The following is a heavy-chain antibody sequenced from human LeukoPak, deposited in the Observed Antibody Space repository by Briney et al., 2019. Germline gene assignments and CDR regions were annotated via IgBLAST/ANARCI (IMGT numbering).Heavy chain of an antibody. CDR1: GFTFSSYS. Sequence: PGGSLRLSCAASGFTFSSYSMNWVRQAPGKGLGWVSSISSSSSYIYYADSVKGRFTISRDNAKNSLYLQMNSLRAEDTAVYYCAASLRTFDYWGQGTLVTVSS. CDR3: AASLRTFDY. J-gene: IGHJ4*02. CDR2: ISSSSSYI. V-gene: IGHV3-21*01.